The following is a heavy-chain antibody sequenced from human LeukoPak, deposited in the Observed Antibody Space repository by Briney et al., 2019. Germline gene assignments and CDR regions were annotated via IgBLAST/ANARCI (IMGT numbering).Heavy chain of an antibody. D-gene: IGHD3-9*01. CDR3: ARLGSSILAGYDY. Sequence: ASVKVSCKAPGYTFTDYYMHWVRQAPGQGLEWMGWINPNSGGTNYAQKFQGRVTMTRDTSISTAYMELSRLRSDDTAVYYCARLGSSILAGYDYWGQGTLVTVSS. V-gene: IGHV1-2*02. J-gene: IGHJ4*02. CDR2: INPNSGGT. CDR1: GYTFTDYY.